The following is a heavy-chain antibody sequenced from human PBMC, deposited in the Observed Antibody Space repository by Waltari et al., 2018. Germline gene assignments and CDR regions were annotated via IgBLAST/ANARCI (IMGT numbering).Heavy chain of an antibody. J-gene: IGHJ6*02. CDR2: ISSSGSTI. D-gene: IGHD6-19*01. CDR3: ASFNSGWGDYYYYGMDV. CDR1: GFTFSSYE. Sequence: EVQLVESGGGLVQPGGSLRLSCAASGFTFSSYEMNWVRQAPGKGLEWVSYISSSGSTIYYADSVKGRFTISRDNAKNSLYLQMNSLRAEDTAVYYCASFNSGWGDYYYYGMDVWGQGTTV. V-gene: IGHV3-48*03.